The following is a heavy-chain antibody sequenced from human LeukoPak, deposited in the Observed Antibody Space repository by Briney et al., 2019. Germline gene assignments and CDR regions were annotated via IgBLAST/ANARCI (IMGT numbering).Heavy chain of an antibody. Sequence: GGSLRLSCAASGFSFSSYNMNWVRQAPGEGLEWVSSISSGSSYIYYADSVKGRFTISRDNGKNSLYLEMNSLRAEDTAVYYCARDGPKYCSNGVCYAPVDPWGQGTLVTVSS. V-gene: IGHV3-21*01. D-gene: IGHD2-8*01. J-gene: IGHJ5*02. CDR1: GFSFSSYN. CDR2: ISSGSSYI. CDR3: ARDGPKYCSNGVCYAPVDP.